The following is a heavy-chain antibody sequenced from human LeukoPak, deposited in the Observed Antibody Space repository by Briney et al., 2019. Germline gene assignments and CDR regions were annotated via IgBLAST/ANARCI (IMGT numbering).Heavy chain of an antibody. CDR2: ISGSGSDM. V-gene: IGHV3-11*01. Sequence: GGSLRLSCVVSGFGFSDSYMTWIRQTPGKGLEWLAYISGSGSDMYYADSVKGRFTISRDNAKNSLYLQMNSLRPNDTALYYCSTDPRLLIYWGHGTLVTVSS. D-gene: IGHD2-8*01. J-gene: IGHJ4*01. CDR1: GFGFSDSY. CDR3: STDPRLLIY.